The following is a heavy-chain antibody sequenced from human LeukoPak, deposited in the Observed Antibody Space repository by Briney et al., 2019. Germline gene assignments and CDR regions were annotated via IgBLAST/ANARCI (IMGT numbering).Heavy chain of an antibody. J-gene: IGHJ3*02. CDR3: ARAQRSTRHAFDI. V-gene: IGHV3-48*03. Sequence: GGSLRLSCAASGFTFSSYEMNWVRQAPGKGLEGVSYISSSGSTIYYADSVKGRFTISRDNAKNSLYLQMNSLRAEDTAVYYCARAQRSTRHAFDIWGQGTMVTASS. CDR2: ISSSGSTI. D-gene: IGHD2-2*01. CDR1: GFTFSSYE.